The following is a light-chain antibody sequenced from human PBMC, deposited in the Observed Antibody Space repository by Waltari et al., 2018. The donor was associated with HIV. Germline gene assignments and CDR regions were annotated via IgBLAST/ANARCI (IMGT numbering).Light chain of an antibody. CDR3: QSYDTTNHLI. J-gene: IGLJ2*01. CDR1: SGTIASNS. CDR2: EDT. V-gene: IGLV6-57*04. Sequence: FMLTQPHSMSASPGTTVTISCTRSSGTIASNSVQWYQPRPGGAPTPVVFEDTQRPSGVPERFSGSIDSSSNSASLTISGLKTEDEADYYCQSYDTTNHLIFGGGTKVTVL.